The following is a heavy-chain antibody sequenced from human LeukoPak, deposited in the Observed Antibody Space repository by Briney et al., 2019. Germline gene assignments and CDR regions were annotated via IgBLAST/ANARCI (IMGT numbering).Heavy chain of an antibody. J-gene: IGHJ4*02. CDR3: ALYDILTGLLY. CDR2: IYYSGST. V-gene: IGHV4-59*01. Sequence: SETLSLTCTVSGGSISSYYWSWIRQPPGKELEWIGYIYYSGSTNYNPSLKSRVTISVDTSKNQFSLKLSSVTAADTAVYYCALYDILTGLLYWGQGTLVTVSS. CDR1: GGSISSYY. D-gene: IGHD3-9*01.